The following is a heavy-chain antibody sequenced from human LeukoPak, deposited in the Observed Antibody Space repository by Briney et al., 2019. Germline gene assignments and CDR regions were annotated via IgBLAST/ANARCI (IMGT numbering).Heavy chain of an antibody. V-gene: IGHV4-30-2*03. CDR3: ARQMGYFDILTPPVY. CDR1: GFTFSSHA. Sequence: LRLSCAASGFTFSSHAMSWVRQAPGKGLEWIGSIYYSGSTYYNPSLKSRVTISVDTSKNQFTLKLSSVTAADTAVYYCARQMGYFDILTPPVYWGQGTLVTVSS. CDR2: IYYSGST. J-gene: IGHJ4*02. D-gene: IGHD3-9*01.